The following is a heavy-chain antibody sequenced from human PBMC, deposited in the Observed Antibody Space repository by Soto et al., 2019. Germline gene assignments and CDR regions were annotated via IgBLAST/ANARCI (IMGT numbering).Heavy chain of an antibody. Sequence: SVKVSCKASGGTFSSYTISWVRQAPGQGLEWMGRIIPILGIANYAQKFQGRVTITADKSTSTAYMELSSLRSEDTAVYYCARELAVAGTFDYWGQGTLVTVSS. CDR3: ARELAVAGTFDY. V-gene: IGHV1-69*04. CDR1: GGTFSSYT. J-gene: IGHJ4*02. CDR2: IIPILGIA. D-gene: IGHD6-19*01.